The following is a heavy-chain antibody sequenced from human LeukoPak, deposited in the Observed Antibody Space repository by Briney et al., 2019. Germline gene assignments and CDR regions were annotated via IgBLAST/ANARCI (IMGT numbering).Heavy chain of an antibody. CDR2: IIPIPGIA. V-gene: IGHV1-69*04. Sequence: GASVKVSCKASGGTFSSYAISWVRQAPGQGLEWMGRIIPIPGIANYAQKFQGRVTITGDKSTSTAYMELSSLRSEDTAVYYCARPHASSGYFSYYYYGMDVWGQGTTVTVSS. D-gene: IGHD3-22*01. CDR3: ARPHASSGYFSYYYYGMDV. CDR1: GGTFSSYA. J-gene: IGHJ6*02.